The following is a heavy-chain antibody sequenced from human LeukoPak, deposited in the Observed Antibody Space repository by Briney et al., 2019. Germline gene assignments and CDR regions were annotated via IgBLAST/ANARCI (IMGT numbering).Heavy chain of an antibody. CDR3: ARKKVNSYGIALDY. D-gene: IGHD5-18*01. J-gene: IGHJ4*02. V-gene: IGHV3-74*01. CDR1: GFTFSSYW. Sequence: GGSLRLSCAASGFTFSSYWVHWVRQAPGKGLVWVSRINSDGSSTSYADSVKGRFTISRDNAKNTLYLQMNSLRAEDTAVYYCARKKVNSYGIALDYWGQGTLVTVSS. CDR2: INSDGSST.